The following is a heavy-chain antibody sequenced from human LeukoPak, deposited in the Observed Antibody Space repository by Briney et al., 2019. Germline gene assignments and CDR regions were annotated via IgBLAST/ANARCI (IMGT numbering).Heavy chain of an antibody. CDR1: GGSISSYY. V-gene: IGHV4-59*01. CDR3: AAEAYSSSDNWFDS. J-gene: IGHJ5*01. Sequence: SETLSLTCTVSGGSISSYYWSWIRQPPGKGLEWIGYIYYSGSTNYNPSLKSRVTISVDTSKNQFSLKLSSVTAADTAVYYCAAEAYSSSDNWFDSWGQGTLVTVSS. CDR2: IYYSGST. D-gene: IGHD6-13*01.